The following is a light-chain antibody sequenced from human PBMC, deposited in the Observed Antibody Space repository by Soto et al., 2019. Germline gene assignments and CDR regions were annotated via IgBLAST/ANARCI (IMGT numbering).Light chain of an antibody. CDR2: AAS. CDR1: QSISTW. J-gene: IGKJ1*01. CDR3: QQYHTYWWT. V-gene: IGKV1-5*01. Sequence: DIQMTQSPSTLSASVGDRVTITCRASQSISTWLAWYQQKPGKAPKLLIYAASTLQSGVPSRFSGSGSGTEFTLTISGLQPDDFATYYCQQYHTYWWTFGQGTKVDIK.